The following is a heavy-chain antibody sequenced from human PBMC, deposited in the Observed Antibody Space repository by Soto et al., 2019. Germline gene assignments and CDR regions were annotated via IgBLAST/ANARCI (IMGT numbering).Heavy chain of an antibody. CDR2: ISGSGGST. V-gene: IGHV3-23*01. D-gene: IGHD3-16*01. Sequence: GESLRLSCAASGFTFSSYALSWVRQAPGKGLEWVSDISGSGGSTYYADSVKGRFTISRDNYKHTLYLQMNSVRAEGTDVYCGAKGEGWGDRDAFDIWGQGTMVTVSS. J-gene: IGHJ3*02. CDR1: GFTFSSYA. CDR3: AKGEGWGDRDAFDI.